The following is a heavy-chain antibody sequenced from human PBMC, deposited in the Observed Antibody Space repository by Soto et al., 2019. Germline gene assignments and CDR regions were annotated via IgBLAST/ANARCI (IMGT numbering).Heavy chain of an antibody. V-gene: IGHV4-4*07. CDR1: GGYISGQV. D-gene: IGHD2-2*01. J-gene: IGHJ4*02. Sequence: SETMSLTCTVSGGYISGQVLSWIRQPAGKGLEWIGRIDTSGSTNYNPSLKSRVTMSVDTSKNQFSLKMRSVTAADTAVYYCASLPGGEPASWGQGTLVTVSS. CDR3: ASLPGGEPAS. CDR2: IDTSGST.